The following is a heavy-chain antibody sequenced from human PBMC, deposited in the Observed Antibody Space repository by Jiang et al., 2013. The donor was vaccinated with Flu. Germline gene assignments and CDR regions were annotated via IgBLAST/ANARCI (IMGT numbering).Heavy chain of an antibody. CDR3: AREGEDIVVVPAAMYHFDY. Sequence: SLRLSCAASGFTFSSYEMNWVRQAPGKGLEWVSYISSSGSTIYYADSVKGRFTISRDNSKNTLYLQMNSLRAEDTAVYYCAREGEDIVVVPAAMYHFDYWGQGTLVTVSS. CDR1: GFTFSSYE. D-gene: IGHD2-2*01. CDR2: ISSSGSTI. J-gene: IGHJ4*02. V-gene: IGHV3-48*03.